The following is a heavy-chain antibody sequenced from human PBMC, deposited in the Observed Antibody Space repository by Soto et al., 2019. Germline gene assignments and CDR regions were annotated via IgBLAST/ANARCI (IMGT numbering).Heavy chain of an antibody. D-gene: IGHD3-10*01. CDR1: GGSISGGGFS. CDR2: IMHTGGT. CDR3: ARLQFGEGFDY. Sequence: SETLSLTCAVSGGSISGGGFSWSWIRQPPGKGLEWIGYIMHTGGTQYNPSLKSRVSMSVDKSKNQFSLHLTSVTAADTAVYYCARLQFGEGFDYWGQGALVTVSS. V-gene: IGHV4-30-2*01. J-gene: IGHJ4*02.